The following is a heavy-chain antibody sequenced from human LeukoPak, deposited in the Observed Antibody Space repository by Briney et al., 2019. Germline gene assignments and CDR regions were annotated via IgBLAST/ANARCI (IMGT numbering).Heavy chain of an antibody. CDR3: ARDGYSGSYYFAFDI. D-gene: IGHD1-26*01. CDR1: GFTVSSNY. J-gene: IGHJ3*02. Sequence: GGSLRLSCAASGFTVSSNYMSWVRQAPGKGLEWVSVIYSGGSTYYADSVKGRFTISRDNSKNTLYLQMNSLRAEDTAVYYCARDGYSGSYYFAFDIWGQGTMVTVSS. V-gene: IGHV3-53*01. CDR2: IYSGGST.